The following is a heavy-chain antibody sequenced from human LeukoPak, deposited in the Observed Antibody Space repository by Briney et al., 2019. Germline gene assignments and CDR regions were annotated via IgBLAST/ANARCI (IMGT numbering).Heavy chain of an antibody. Sequence: GESLKISCRGSGCSFTTYWIGWVRQMPGKGLEWMGIIYPGDSDTRYTPSFQGQVTMSADKSINTAYLQWSSLKASDTAMYYCARRQGCSSTSCPPDYWGQGTLVTVSP. CDR3: ARRQGCSSTSCPPDY. D-gene: IGHD2-2*01. J-gene: IGHJ4*02. CDR2: IYPGDSDT. CDR1: GCSFTTYW. V-gene: IGHV5-51*01.